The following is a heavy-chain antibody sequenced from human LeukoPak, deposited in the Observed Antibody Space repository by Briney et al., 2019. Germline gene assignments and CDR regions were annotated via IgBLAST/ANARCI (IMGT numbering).Heavy chain of an antibody. D-gene: IGHD3-3*01. CDR2: IYYSGST. CDR3: ARSPGNDFWSGYSSYWYFDL. CDR1: GGSFSSGGYY. Sequence: SQTLSLTCTVSGGSFSSGGYYWSWIRQQPGKGLEWIGYIYYSGSTYYNPSLKSRVTISVDTSKNQFSLKLSSVTAADTAVYYCARSPGNDFWSGYSSYWYFDLWGRGTLVTVSS. V-gene: IGHV4-31*03. J-gene: IGHJ2*01.